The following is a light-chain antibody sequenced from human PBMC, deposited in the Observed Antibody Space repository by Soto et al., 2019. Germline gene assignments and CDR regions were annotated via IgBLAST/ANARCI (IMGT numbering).Light chain of an antibody. CDR1: SSDVGGYDY. CDR3: CSYAGNFIFV. CDR2: EVT. V-gene: IGLV2-8*01. Sequence: SVLTQPPSASGSPGQTVTISCTGTSSDVGGYDYVSWYQQHPGEAPKLIIYEVTKRPSGVPDRFSGSKSGNTASLTVSGLQADEEADYYCCSYAGNFIFVFGTGTKVTVL. J-gene: IGLJ1*01.